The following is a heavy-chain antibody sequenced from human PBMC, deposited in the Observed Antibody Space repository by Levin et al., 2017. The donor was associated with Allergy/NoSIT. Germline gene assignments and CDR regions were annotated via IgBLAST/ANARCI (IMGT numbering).Heavy chain of an antibody. CDR3: AGTGIAAAGTWFDY. D-gene: IGHD6-13*01. CDR2: IYYSGST. V-gene: IGHV4-59*01. J-gene: IGHJ4*02. Sequence: WSPQPPGQGLEFIGFIYYSGSTNYNPSLNSRVTISVDTSKNQFSLKQSSVTGADTAVYYCAGTGIAAAGTWFDYWGQGTLVTVSS.